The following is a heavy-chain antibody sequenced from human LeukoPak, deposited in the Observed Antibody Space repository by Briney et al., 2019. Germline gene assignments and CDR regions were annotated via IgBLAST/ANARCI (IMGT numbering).Heavy chain of an antibody. CDR1: GFTFSSYG. D-gene: IGHD2-15*01. CDR3: VIKAADDY. J-gene: IGHJ4*02. V-gene: IGHV3-30*03. CDR2: ISYDGSNK. Sequence: PGGSLRLSCAASGFTFSSYGMHWVRQAPGKGLEWVAVISYDGSNKYYADSAKGRFTISRDNSKNTLYLQMNSLRAGDTAVYYCVIKAADDYWGQGTLVTVSS.